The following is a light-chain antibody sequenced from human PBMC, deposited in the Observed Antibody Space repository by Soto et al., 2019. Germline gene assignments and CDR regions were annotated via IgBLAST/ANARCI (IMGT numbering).Light chain of an antibody. CDR1: QSVRSTF. Sequence: EVVLTQSPGTLSLSPGERVTLSCRTSQSVRSTFLAWYQQKPGQAPRPLIYGASTRATGIPDRFSGSGSGTDFTLTISRLEPEEFAVYYCQQYDTSPPTYTFGQGTKLEIK. CDR3: QQYDTSPPTYT. V-gene: IGKV3-20*01. CDR2: GAS. J-gene: IGKJ2*01.